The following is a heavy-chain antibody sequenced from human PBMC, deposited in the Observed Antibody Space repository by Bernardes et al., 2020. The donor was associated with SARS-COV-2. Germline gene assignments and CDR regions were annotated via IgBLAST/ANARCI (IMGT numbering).Heavy chain of an antibody. J-gene: IGHJ5*02. Sequence: TLSLTCAVYGGSFSGYYWSWIRQPPGKGLEWIGEINHSGSTNYNPSLKSRVTISVDTSKNQFSLKLSSVTAADTAVYYCARGTLRFLEWLYGENWFDPWGQGTLVTVSS. CDR2: INHSGST. CDR3: ARGTLRFLEWLYGENWFDP. CDR1: GGSFSGYY. D-gene: IGHD3-3*01. V-gene: IGHV4-34*01.